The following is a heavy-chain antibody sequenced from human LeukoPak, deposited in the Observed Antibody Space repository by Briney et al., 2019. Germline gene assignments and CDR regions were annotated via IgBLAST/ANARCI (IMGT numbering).Heavy chain of an antibody. CDR2: ISYSGST. CDR3: ARARYREINYAYAGRFYYVDV. V-gene: IGHV4-59*01. D-gene: IGHD1-26*01. CDR1: GGSLSPYY. J-gene: IGHJ6*03. Sequence: PSQTLSLACTVSGGSLSPYYWSWIRQSPGKGLEWIGYISYSGSTNSHPSLKSRVTISVNMSKPQFYLELSSVTAADTAVYYCARARYREINYAYAGRFYYVDVWGKGTTVTVSS.